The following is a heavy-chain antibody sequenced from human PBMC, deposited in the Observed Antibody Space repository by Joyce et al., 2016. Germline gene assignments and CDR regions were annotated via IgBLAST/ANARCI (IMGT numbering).Heavy chain of an antibody. V-gene: IGHV1-18*01. D-gene: IGHD2-15*01. CDR2: ITAYKGKT. CDR3: AREGCSGGSCQWGYYYYGMNV. J-gene: IGHJ6*02. CDR1: SSG. Sequence: SSGINWVRQAPGQGLEWMGWITAYKGKTNYAQKFRGRLTMTTDTSTNTAYMELRSLRSDDTAMYFCAREGCSGGSCQWGYYYYGMNVWGQGTTVTVSS.